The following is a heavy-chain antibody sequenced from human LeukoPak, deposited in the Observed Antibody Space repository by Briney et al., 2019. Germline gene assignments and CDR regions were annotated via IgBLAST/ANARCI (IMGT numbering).Heavy chain of an antibody. CDR1: GFTFSSYS. CDR3: ARVSVYGTNWFDP. D-gene: IGHD3-10*01. Sequence: GGSLRLSCAASGFTFSSYSMNWVRQAPGKGLEWVSSISSSSSYIYYADSVKGRFTISRGNAKNSLYLQMNSLRAEDTAVYYCARVSVYGTNWFDPWGQGTLVTVSS. V-gene: IGHV3-21*01. J-gene: IGHJ5*02. CDR2: ISSSSSYI.